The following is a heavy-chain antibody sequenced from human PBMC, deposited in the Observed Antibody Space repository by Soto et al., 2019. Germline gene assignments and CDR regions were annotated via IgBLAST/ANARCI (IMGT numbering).Heavy chain of an antibody. CDR2: IYPGDSDT. V-gene: IGHV5-51*01. J-gene: IGHJ4*02. CDR3: ARHTNGYNPLDF. CDR1: GYSFSTYW. Sequence: GESLKISCKGSGYSFSTYWIGWVRQMPGKGLEWMGIIYPGDSDTRYSPSFQGQVTISVDRSISTAYLQWSSLKASDTAVYYCARHTNGYNPLDFWGQGTLVTVSS. D-gene: IGHD5-12*01.